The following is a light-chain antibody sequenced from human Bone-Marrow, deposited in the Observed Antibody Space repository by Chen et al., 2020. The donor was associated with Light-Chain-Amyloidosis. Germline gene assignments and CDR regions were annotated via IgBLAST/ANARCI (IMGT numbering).Light chain of an antibody. J-gene: IGKJ5*01. CDR2: WAS. Sequence: DIVMTQFQDSLAVSLGERATINCKSSQNIAGSDNTNYLAWYQQTPGQPLKVLIYWASTRESGVPARCSGSGSGTDFTLTISSLQTEVVAVYYCQRYYSVPITFGQGTRLEIK. CDR3: QRYYSVPIT. CDR1: QNIAGSDNTNY. V-gene: IGKV4-1*01.